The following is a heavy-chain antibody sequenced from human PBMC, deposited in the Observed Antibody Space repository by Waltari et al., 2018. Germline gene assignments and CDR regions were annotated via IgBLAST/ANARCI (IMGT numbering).Heavy chain of an antibody. D-gene: IGHD3-10*01. J-gene: IGHJ3*02. CDR3: AREFSNYYGSGSYSHDAFDI. CDR1: GFTFSSYS. Sequence: EVQLVESGGGLVQPGGSLRLSCAASGFTFSSYSMNWVRQAPGKGLEWVSYISSSSSTIYYADSVKGRFTISRDNAKNSLYLQMNSLRAEDTAVYYCAREFSNYYGSGSYSHDAFDIRGQGTMVTVSS. V-gene: IGHV3-48*04. CDR2: ISSSSSTI.